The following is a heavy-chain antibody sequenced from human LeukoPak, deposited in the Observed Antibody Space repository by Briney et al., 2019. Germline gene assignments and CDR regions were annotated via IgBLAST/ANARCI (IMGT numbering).Heavy chain of an antibody. D-gene: IGHD6-19*01. J-gene: IGHJ3*02. CDR1: GFSFSGSV. Sequence: GRSLRLSCAASGFSFSGSVMHWVGKAPGKGLDGVAGISVDGSSEHYADSVKGRFTISTDSSKNTLYLQMDSLKSEDTTVYYCASGFYSSGNCGVFDIWGQGTMVTVSS. V-gene: IGHV3-30*04. CDR2: ISVDGSSE. CDR3: ASGFYSSGNCGVFDI.